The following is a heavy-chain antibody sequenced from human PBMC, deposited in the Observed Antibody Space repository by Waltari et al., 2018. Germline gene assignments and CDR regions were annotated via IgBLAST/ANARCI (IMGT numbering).Heavy chain of an antibody. CDR3: ARGLVTYTSNWFGLDY. Sequence: QVQLVESGGGVVQPGRSLRLSCGASGFTFSSYAMYRDRQAPGKGLEWVAIISYDGSDIYYAESVKGRFSTSRDNSKNTLYLQMNSLRPEDTAMYYCARGLVTYTSNWFGLDYWGQGTLVTVSS. D-gene: IGHD6-13*01. CDR1: GFTFSSYA. J-gene: IGHJ4*02. V-gene: IGHV3-30*03. CDR2: ISYDGSDI.